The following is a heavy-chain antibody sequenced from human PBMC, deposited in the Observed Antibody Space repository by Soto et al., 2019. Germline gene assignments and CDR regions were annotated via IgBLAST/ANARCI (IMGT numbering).Heavy chain of an antibody. V-gene: IGHV1-18*01. J-gene: IGHJ4*02. CDR3: ARDLPPPDY. CDR1: GYTFTSYG. Sequence: QVQLVQSGAEVKKPGASVKVSCKASGYTFTSYGISWVRQAPGQGLEWMGWSSAYNGNTNYAQKLQGRDTMTTDTSTKIGYLELRNPGADDTAMYDCARDLPPPDYWGQGTLVTVSS. CDR2: SSAYNGNT.